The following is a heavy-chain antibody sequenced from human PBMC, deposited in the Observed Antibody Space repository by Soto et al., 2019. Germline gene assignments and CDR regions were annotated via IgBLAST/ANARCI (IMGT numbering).Heavy chain of an antibody. CDR1: GLSLRTTGVG. V-gene: IGHV2-5*02. Sequence: QITLKESGPPLVKPTQTLTLTCTFSGLSLRTTGVGVGWVRQPPGRALEWLALLYWDDDKRYSPSLKSRLTITKHPAETPVILTTNNMDTVDTATYYCVQSRCGRDCLEIDSAHPYYGLDVWGEGTTVTVSS. CDR2: LYWDDDK. D-gene: IGHD2-21*02. CDR3: VQSRCGRDCLEIDSAHPYYGLDV. J-gene: IGHJ6*04.